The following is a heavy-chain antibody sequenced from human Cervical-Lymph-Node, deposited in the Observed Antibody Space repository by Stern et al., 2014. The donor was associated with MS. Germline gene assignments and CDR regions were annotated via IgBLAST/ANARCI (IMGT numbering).Heavy chain of an antibody. Sequence: EEQLVESGGGLVKPGESLRLSCAASGFTFTNAWMTWVRQAPGQGLEWVGRIKDKKYVVTTDYAAPYKRRFTGSRDESETTVYRQMDSLKTYCTAVYYCTTSPRGYCIGSYCPDYLGQGTLVTVSS. CDR2: IKDKKYVVTT. D-gene: IGHD2-15*01. V-gene: IGHV3-15*01. J-gene: IGHJ4*02. CDR1: GFTFTNAW. CDR3: TTSPRGYCIGSYCPDY.